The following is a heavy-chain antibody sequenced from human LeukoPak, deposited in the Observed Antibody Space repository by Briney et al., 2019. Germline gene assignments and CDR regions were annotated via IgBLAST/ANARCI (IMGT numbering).Heavy chain of an antibody. CDR3: ARERRDTILHSGAFDI. V-gene: IGHV3-30-3*01. Sequence: PGGSLRLSCAASGFTFSTYFMHWVRQAPGKGLEWVGDIASDGSHTFYVESVKGRFTISRDNSKNTLYLQMNSLRAEDTAVYFCARERRDTILHSGAFDIWGQGTMVTVSS. D-gene: IGHD2-21*01. J-gene: IGHJ3*02. CDR2: IASDGSHT. CDR1: GFTFSTYF.